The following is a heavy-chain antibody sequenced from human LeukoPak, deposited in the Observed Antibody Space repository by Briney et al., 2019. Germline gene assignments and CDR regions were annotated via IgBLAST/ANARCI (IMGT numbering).Heavy chain of an antibody. CDR3: ARDSSGLISEYYFDY. J-gene: IGHJ4*02. D-gene: IGHD3-22*01. CDR1: GDSISSGHYY. CDR2: IFYTGII. V-gene: IGHV4-61*01. Sequence: PSETLSLTCTVSGDSISSGHYYWSWIRQHPGKGLEWIGYIFYTGIITYNPSLRSRVTLSEDTSKNQFSLKLSSVTAADTAVYYCARDSSGLISEYYFDYWGQGTLVTVSS.